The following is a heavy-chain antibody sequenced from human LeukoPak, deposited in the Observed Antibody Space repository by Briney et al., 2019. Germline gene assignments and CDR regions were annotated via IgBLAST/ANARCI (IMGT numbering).Heavy chain of an antibody. V-gene: IGHV3-7*01. Sequence: PGGSLRLSCAASGFTFTTYWMTWVRQAPGKGLEWVANINQDGTGKYYVDSVKGRFTISRDNAKNSLYLRMNSLRVEDTAVYYCAKVAKYYYGSETYYFFEHWGQGTPVTASS. J-gene: IGHJ4*02. CDR2: INQDGTGK. D-gene: IGHD3-10*01. CDR1: GFTFTTYW. CDR3: AKVAKYYYGSETYYFFEH.